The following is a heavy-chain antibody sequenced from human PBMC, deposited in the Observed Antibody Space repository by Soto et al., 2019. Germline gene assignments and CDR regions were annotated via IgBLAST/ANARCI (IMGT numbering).Heavy chain of an antibody. V-gene: IGHV3-23*01. CDR2: ITDSGGST. CDR1: GFTFSIYA. Sequence: GESLKISCAASGFTFSIYAMTWVRQAPGKGLEWVSTITDSGGSTYYADSVKGRFTISRDNSKNTLYLQINSLRAEDTAVYYCATPIWGSYSLTPGPTDYWGQGTLVTVSS. CDR3: ATPIWGSYSLTPGPTDY. D-gene: IGHD3-16*01. J-gene: IGHJ4*02.